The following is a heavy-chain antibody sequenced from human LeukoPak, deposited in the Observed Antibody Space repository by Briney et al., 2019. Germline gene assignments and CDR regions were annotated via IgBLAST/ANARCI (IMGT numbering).Heavy chain of an antibody. V-gene: IGHV4-59*01. CDR3: ARGHSYGYGWFDP. CDR2: IHSSGST. D-gene: IGHD5-18*01. J-gene: IGHJ5*02. Sequence: SETLSLTCTVSGGSISSYYWSWIRQPPGKGLEWIGYIHSSGSTNYNPSLKSRVTISVDTSNNQFSLKLSSVTAADTAVYYCARGHSYGYGWFDPWGQGTLVTVSS. CDR1: GGSISSYY.